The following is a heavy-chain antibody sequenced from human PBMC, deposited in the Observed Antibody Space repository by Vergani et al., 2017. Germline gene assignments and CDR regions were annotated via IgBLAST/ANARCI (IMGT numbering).Heavy chain of an antibody. CDR1: GYTFTGYY. CDR2: INPNSGGT. V-gene: IGHV1-2*02. Sequence: QVQLVQSGAEVKKPGASVKVSCKAPGYTFTGYYMHWVRQAPGQGLEWMGWINPNSGGTNYAQQFQGRVTMTRDTSISTAYMELSRLRSDDTAVYYCARERDGGYSDYWGQGTLVTVSS. CDR3: ARERDGGYSDY. J-gene: IGHJ4*02. D-gene: IGHD4-23*01.